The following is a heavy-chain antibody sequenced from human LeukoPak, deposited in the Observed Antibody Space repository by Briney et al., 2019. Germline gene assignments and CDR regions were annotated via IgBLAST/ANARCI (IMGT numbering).Heavy chain of an antibody. D-gene: IGHD2-2*01. V-gene: IGHV3-30*04. Sequence: GGPLRLSCAASGFTFSNYAMHGVRQAPGKGREWVAVISYDGSNKYYADSVKGRFTISRDNSKNTLYLQMNSLRAEDTAVYYCARGVVPAAYYYYGMDVWGKGTTVTVSS. CDR1: GFTFSNYA. J-gene: IGHJ6*04. CDR3: ARGVVPAAYYYYGMDV. CDR2: ISYDGSNK.